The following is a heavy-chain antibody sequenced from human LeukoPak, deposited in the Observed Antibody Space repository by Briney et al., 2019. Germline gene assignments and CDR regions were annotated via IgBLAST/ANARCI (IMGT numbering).Heavy chain of an antibody. J-gene: IGHJ5*02. D-gene: IGHD1-1*01. V-gene: IGHV1-2*02. Sequence: ASVKVSCKASGYTFTGYYIHWVRQAPGQGLEWMGWINPNSGGTNYAQKFQGRVTMTRDTSISTAYMELGRLRSDDTAVYYCASQTGTTGWFDPWGQGTLVTVSS. CDR1: GYTFTGYY. CDR3: ASQTGTTGWFDP. CDR2: INPNSGGT.